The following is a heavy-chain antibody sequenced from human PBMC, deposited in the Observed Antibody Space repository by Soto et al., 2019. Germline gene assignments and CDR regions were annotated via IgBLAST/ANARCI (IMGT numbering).Heavy chain of an antibody. Sequence: GGSLRLSCAASGFTFSSYAMSWVRQAPGKGLEWVSDISGSGGSTYYADSVKGRFTISRDNAKNSLYLQMNSLRAEDTAVYYCARDPIVVVPAAMRGDDAFDIWGQGTMVTVSS. CDR2: ISGSGGST. J-gene: IGHJ3*02. CDR3: ARDPIVVVPAAMRGDDAFDI. D-gene: IGHD2-2*01. CDR1: GFTFSSYA. V-gene: IGHV3-23*01.